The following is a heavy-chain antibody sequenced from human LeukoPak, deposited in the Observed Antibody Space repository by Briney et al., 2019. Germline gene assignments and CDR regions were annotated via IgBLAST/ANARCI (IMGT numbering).Heavy chain of an antibody. CDR2: ITGSSTPI. CDR1: GFNFNIYS. J-gene: IGHJ4*02. CDR3: ARGLQWGFDW. D-gene: IGHD6-19*01. V-gene: IGHV3-48*01. Sequence: PGGSLRLSCEASGFNFNIYSMNWVRQAPGKGLEWVSYITGSSTPIYNGDSVKGRFTISRDNAKNSLYLQMNSLRVEDTAVYYCARGLQWGFDWWGQGTLVTVSS.